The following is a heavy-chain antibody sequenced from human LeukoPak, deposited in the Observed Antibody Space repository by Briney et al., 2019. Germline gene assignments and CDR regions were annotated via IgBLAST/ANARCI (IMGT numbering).Heavy chain of an antibody. Sequence: SETLSLTCTVSGGSISSTSYHWAWIRQPPGKELEWIATVYYTGSAYYNPSLKSRVTISVDTSKNQFSLKLSSVTAADTAVYYCARGEAVAGTPFDYWGQGTLVTVSS. J-gene: IGHJ4*02. CDR2: VYYTGSA. D-gene: IGHD6-19*01. CDR1: GGSISSTSYH. V-gene: IGHV4-39*01. CDR3: ARGEAVAGTPFDY.